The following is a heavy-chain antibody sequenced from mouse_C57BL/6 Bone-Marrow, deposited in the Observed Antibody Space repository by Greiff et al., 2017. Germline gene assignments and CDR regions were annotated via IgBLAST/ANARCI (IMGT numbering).Heavy chain of an antibody. CDR3: AIPRSAWFAY. Sequence: QVQLQQPGAELVRPGTSVKLSCKASGYTFTSYWMHWVKQRPGQGLEWIGVIDPSDSYTNYNQKFKGKATLTVDTSSSTAYMQLSSLTSEDSAVYYCAIPRSAWFAYWGQGTLVTVSA. CDR1: GYTFTSYW. CDR2: IDPSDSYT. J-gene: IGHJ3*01. V-gene: IGHV1-59*01. D-gene: IGHD1-1*01.